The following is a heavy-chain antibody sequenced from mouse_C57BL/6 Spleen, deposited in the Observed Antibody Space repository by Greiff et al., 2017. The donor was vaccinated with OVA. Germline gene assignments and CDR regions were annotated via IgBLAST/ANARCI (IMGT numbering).Heavy chain of an antibody. J-gene: IGHJ3*01. V-gene: IGHV2-4*01. Sequence: VKLMESGPGLVQPSQSLSITCTVSGFSLTSYGVHWVRQPPGKGLEWLGVIWSGGSTDYNAAFISRLSISKDNSKSQVFFKRNSLQADDTAIYYCANLYYDYPFAYWGQGTLVTVSA. CDR2: IWSGGST. D-gene: IGHD2-4*01. CDR3: ANLYYDYPFAY. CDR1: GFSLTSYG.